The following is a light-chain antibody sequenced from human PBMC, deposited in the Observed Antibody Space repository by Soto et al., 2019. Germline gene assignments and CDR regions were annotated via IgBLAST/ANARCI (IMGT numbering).Light chain of an antibody. V-gene: IGLV2-14*01. CDR3: SSHTSNDTVL. J-gene: IGLJ2*01. CDR1: GRDIGAYDY. Sequence: QSALTQPASVSGSPGQSITISCTGSGRDIGAYDYVSWYQQHPGKAPKLMIYEVSNRPSGVSNRFSGSKSGNTASLTISGLQADDEADYYCSSHTSNDTVLFGGGTKLTVL. CDR2: EVS.